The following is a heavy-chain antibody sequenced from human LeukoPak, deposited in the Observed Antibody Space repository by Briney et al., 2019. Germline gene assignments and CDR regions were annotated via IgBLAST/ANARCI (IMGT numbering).Heavy chain of an antibody. D-gene: IGHD4-23*01. Sequence: GGSLRLSCAASGFTFSRNAIHWVRQGPGKGLEWVSYIAHHGSNKYYADSVKGRFTISRDNSKNTLYLQMNNLRAEDTAVYYCAKPLEKYTYGGNFDYWGQGILVTVSS. CDR2: IAHHGSNK. J-gene: IGHJ4*02. V-gene: IGHV3-30*02. CDR3: AKPLEKYTYGGNFDY. CDR1: GFTFSRNA.